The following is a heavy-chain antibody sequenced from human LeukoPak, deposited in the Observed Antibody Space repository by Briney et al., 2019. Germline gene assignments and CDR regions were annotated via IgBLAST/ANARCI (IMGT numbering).Heavy chain of an antibody. CDR2: IRRKTDGETT. J-gene: IGHJ6*02. D-gene: IGHD4-11*01. CDR1: GFTFSNVW. Sequence: PGGSLRLSCAASGFTFSNVWMSWVRQVPGKGLEWVGRIRRKTDGETTDHAAPVKGRFTISRDDSKNTLYLQMNSLKTEDTAVYYCTTLTTPHLLYYYGMDVWGQGTTVTVSS. CDR3: TTLTTPHLLYYYGMDV. V-gene: IGHV3-15*01.